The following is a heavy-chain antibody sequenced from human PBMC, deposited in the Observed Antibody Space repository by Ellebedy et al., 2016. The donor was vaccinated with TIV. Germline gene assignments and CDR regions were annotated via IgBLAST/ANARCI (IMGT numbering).Heavy chain of an antibody. CDR2: IDSDGSST. D-gene: IGHD1-26*01. CDR1: GFTFSSFR. V-gene: IGHV3-74*01. J-gene: IGHJ4*02. Sequence: GESLKISXAASGFTFSSFRMHWVRQAPGKGLVWVSRIDSDGSSTSYADSVKGRFTISRDNAKNTLDLQMNSLRAEDTAVYYCASEGGGELHFDYWGQGTLVTVSS. CDR3: ASEGGGELHFDY.